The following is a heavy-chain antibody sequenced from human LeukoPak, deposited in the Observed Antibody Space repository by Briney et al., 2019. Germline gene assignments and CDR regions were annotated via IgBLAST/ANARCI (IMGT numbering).Heavy chain of an antibody. V-gene: IGHV4-39*06. CDR2: FYYSGST. CDR1: GGSISSSSYY. D-gene: IGHD5-24*01. CDR3: ARAPATAINWFDP. Sequence: SETLSLTCTVSGGSISSSSYYWGWIRQPPGKGLEWIGSFYYSGSTYYNPSLQSRVTISVDTSKNQFPLKLNSVTAADTAVYYCARAPATAINWFDPWGQGTLVTVSS. J-gene: IGHJ5*02.